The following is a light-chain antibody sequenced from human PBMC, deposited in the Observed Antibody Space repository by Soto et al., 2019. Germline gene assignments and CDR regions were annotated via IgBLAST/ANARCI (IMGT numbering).Light chain of an antibody. J-gene: IGKJ1*01. CDR3: QQYNKWPRT. Sequence: EIVLTQSPATLSLSPGERATLSCRASQSVNTFLAWYQQKPGQAPRLLIYGASARATGIPAKFSGSGSGTEFTLTISSLQSEDFAVYYCQQYNKWPRTFGQGTKVDIK. CDR2: GAS. V-gene: IGKV3D-15*01. CDR1: QSVNTF.